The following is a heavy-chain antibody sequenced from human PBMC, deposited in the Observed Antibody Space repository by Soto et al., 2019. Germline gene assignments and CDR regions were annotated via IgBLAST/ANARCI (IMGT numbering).Heavy chain of an antibody. CDR3: ASLSDRAQCDNWFDP. Sequence: QVQLVQSGAEVKKPGSLVKVSCKASGGTFSSYAISWVRQAPGQGLEWMGGIIPIFGTANNAQKFQGRVTITADESTRTAYMQLSSLRSENTAVYYCASLSDRAQCDNWFDPSGQGTLVTVSS. J-gene: IGHJ5*02. V-gene: IGHV1-69*12. CDR2: IIPIFGTA. CDR1: GGTFSSYA.